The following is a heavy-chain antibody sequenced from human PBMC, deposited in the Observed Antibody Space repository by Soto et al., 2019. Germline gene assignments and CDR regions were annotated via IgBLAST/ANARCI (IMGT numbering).Heavy chain of an antibody. D-gene: IGHD3-16*01. J-gene: IGHJ6*03. CDR1: GFTFSDHY. V-gene: IGHV3-72*01. Sequence: GGSLRLSCAASGFTFSDHYMDWVRQAPGKGLEWVGRTRNKANSYTTEYAASVKGRFTISRDDSKNSLYLQMNSLKTEDTAVYYCARDQGGGNYYYYMDVWGKGTTVTVSS. CDR3: ARDQGGGNYYYYMDV. CDR2: TRNKANSYTT.